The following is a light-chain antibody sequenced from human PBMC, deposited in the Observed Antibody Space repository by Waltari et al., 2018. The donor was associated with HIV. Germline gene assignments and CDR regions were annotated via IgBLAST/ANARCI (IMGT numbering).Light chain of an antibody. Sequence: SSELTQPPSVSVSPGQTARSTCSGESAPKPYTPCCQQKPGQTPVGVIHKTTERPSGIPERFSASLSGTTVTLTITGVQTDDEADYYCLSADSSGTYVFGPGTTVTVL. J-gene: IGLJ1*01. CDR3: LSADSSGTYV. CDR2: KTT. V-gene: IGLV3-25*03. CDR1: SAPKPY.